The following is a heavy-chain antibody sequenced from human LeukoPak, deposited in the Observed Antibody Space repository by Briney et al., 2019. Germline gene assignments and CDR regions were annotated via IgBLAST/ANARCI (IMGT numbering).Heavy chain of an antibody. CDR1: GGSISSYY. Sequence: SETLSLTCTVSGGSISSYYWSWIRQPPGKGLEWIGYIYYSGSTNYNPSLKSRVTISVGTSKNQFSLKLSSVTAADTAVYYCARKGYTIGSFDYWGQGTLVTVSS. J-gene: IGHJ4*02. D-gene: IGHD5-18*01. CDR3: ARKGYTIGSFDY. V-gene: IGHV4-59*12. CDR2: IYYSGST.